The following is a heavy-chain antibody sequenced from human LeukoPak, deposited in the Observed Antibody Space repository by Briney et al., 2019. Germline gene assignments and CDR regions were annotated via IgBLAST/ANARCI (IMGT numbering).Heavy chain of an antibody. J-gene: IGHJ6*03. Sequence: SETLSLTCAVYGGSFIGYYWSWIRQPPGKGLEWIGEINHSGSTNYNPSLKSRVTISVDTSKNQFSLKLSSVTAADTAVYYCARGPETAMVSHMDVWGKGTTVTVSS. CDR1: GGSFIGYY. CDR2: INHSGST. V-gene: IGHV4-34*01. D-gene: IGHD5-18*01. CDR3: ARGPETAMVSHMDV.